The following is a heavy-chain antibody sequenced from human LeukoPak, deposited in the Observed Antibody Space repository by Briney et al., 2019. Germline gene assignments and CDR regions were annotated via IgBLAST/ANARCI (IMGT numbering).Heavy chain of an antibody. CDR1: RFTFSNYN. CDR3: AREPTYTNSWYTSCDY. Sequence: GGSLKLSCAASRFTFSNYNMHWVRQAPGKGPEWISYITGSSSTIYYADSVKGRFTISRDNAKSSLYLQMSSLRAEDTAVYYCAREPTYTNSWYTSCDYWGQGTLVTVSS. D-gene: IGHD6-19*01. V-gene: IGHV3-48*01. CDR2: ITGSSSTI. J-gene: IGHJ4*02.